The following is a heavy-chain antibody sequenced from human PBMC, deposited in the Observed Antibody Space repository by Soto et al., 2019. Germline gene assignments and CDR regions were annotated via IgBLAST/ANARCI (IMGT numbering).Heavy chain of an antibody. Sequence: ESLEISCKGSGYSFTSYWIGWVRQMPGKGLEWMGIIYPGDSDTRYSPSFQGQVTISADKSISTAYLQWSSLKASDTAMYYCARLGGLAGDYYYYYTDVWGKGNTVTVS. CDR2: IYPGDSDT. J-gene: IGHJ6*03. D-gene: IGHD1-26*01. V-gene: IGHV5-51*01. CDR1: GYSFTSYW. CDR3: ARLGGLAGDYYYYYTDV.